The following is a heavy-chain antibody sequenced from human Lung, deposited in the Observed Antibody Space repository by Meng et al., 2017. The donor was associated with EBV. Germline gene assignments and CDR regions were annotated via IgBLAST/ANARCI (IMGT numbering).Heavy chain of an antibody. CDR3: ATLEGPFRSTSGSAPDF. Sequence: AEAQNHGVSDKVACKYSGDNFIAYSLHLVRQAPGQGLEYMGRINPHSGATIYAQRSQGRVTMTRDTSINTAYMELSSLRSDDTAIYYCATLEGPFRSTSGSAPDFWGQGTLVTVS. J-gene: IGHJ4*02. V-gene: IGHV1-2*06. CDR2: INPHSGAT. CDR1: GDNFIAYS. D-gene: IGHD2/OR15-2a*01.